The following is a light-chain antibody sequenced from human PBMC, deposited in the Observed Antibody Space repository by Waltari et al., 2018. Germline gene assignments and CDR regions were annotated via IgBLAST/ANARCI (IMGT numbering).Light chain of an antibody. CDR2: DAS. CDR1: QSVRSY. J-gene: IGKJ4*01. Sequence: EVVLTQSPATLSLSPGERATLSCRASQSVRSYLAWYQQKPGQAPRLLISDASNRATGIPARFGGSGSGTDFTLPISSLEPEDSAVYYCQHRFNWPLTFGEGTKVEIK. V-gene: IGKV3-11*01. CDR3: QHRFNWPLT.